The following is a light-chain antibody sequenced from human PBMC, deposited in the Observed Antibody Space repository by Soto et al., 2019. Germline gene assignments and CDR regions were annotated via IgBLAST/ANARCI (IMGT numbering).Light chain of an antibody. CDR3: QREWT. V-gene: IGKV3-11*01. J-gene: IGKJ1*01. CDR1: QSVSSY. Sequence: EFVLTQSPGTLSLSPGERATLSCRASQSVSSYLAWYQQKPGQAPRLLIYDASNRATGIPARFSGSGSGTDFTLTISSLEPEDFAVYYCQREWTFGQGTKVDIK. CDR2: DAS.